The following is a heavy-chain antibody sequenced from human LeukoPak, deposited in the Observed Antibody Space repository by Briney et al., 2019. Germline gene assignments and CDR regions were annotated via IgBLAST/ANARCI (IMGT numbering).Heavy chain of an antibody. CDR2: IRYDGNDE. Sequence: GGSLRLSCAASGFTFSSCGMYWVRQAPGKGPEWVAFIRYDGNDEYYAESVKGRFTISRDNSKNTLNLQLNSLRTEDTAVYYCATWAATILGTDYWGQGTLVTVSS. D-gene: IGHD3-3*01. J-gene: IGHJ4*02. CDR3: ATWAATILGTDY. CDR1: GFTFSSCG. V-gene: IGHV3-30*02.